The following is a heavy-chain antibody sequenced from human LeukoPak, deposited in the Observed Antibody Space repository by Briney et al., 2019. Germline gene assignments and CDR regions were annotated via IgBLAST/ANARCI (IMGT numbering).Heavy chain of an antibody. V-gene: IGHV3-30*02. J-gene: IGHJ4*02. D-gene: IGHD3-22*01. CDR1: GFTFSSYG. Sequence: PGGSLRLSCAASGFTFSSYGMHWVRQAPGKGLEWVAFIRYDGSNKYYADSVKGRFTISRDNSKNTLYLQMNSLRAEDTAVYYCARDSYRYYDSSGYPDYWGQGTLVTVSS. CDR3: ARDSYRYYDSSGYPDY. CDR2: IRYDGSNK.